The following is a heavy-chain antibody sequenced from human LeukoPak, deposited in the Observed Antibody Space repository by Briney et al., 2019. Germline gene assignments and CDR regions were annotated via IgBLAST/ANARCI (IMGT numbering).Heavy chain of an antibody. D-gene: IGHD3-16*01. J-gene: IGHJ3*02. Sequence: ASVKVSCKASGGTFSSYAISWVGQAPGQGLEGMGGIIPILGIANYAQKFQGRVTITADNSTSTAYMELSSLRSEDTAVYYCALIGGRRPVDIAFDIWGQGTMVTVSS. CDR1: GGTFSSYA. CDR3: ALIGGRRPVDIAFDI. V-gene: IGHV1-69*10. CDR2: IIPILGIA.